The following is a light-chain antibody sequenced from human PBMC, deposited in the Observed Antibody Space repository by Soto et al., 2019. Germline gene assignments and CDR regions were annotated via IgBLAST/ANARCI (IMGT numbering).Light chain of an antibody. CDR1: QRINSW. CDR3: QQYNTYSRT. CDR2: KAS. V-gene: IGKV1-5*03. Sequence: DIQMTQSPSTLSAFVGDRVTITCRASQRINSWLAWYQQKPGKASKLLIYKASSLETGVPSRFSGSVSGTEFTLTISSLQPDDFASYYCQQYNTYSRTVGQGTKVEIK. J-gene: IGKJ1*01.